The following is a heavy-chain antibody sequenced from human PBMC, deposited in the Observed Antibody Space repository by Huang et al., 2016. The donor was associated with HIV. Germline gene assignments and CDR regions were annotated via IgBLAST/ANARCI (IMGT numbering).Heavy chain of an antibody. J-gene: IGHJ6*02. D-gene: IGHD3-10*01. Sequence: QSGAEVKKPGESLKISCKGSGYRFRSNWIGGVRQMPGKGMVWMGIIYPGDSDTRYRPAFQGQVTISADKSINTAYLQWSSLKASDTAMYYCARLIGSPSFYYGLDVWGQGTTVTVSS. CDR2: IYPGDSDT. V-gene: IGHV5-51*01. CDR1: GYRFRSNW. CDR3: ARLIGSPSFYYGLDV.